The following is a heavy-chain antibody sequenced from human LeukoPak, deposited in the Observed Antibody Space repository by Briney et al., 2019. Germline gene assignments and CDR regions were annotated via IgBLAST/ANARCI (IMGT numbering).Heavy chain of an antibody. CDR1: GYSFTSYL. J-gene: IGHJ4*02. CDR3: ARRVNWNYDY. CDR2: IYPGDSDT. D-gene: IGHD1-7*01. Sequence: GESLKISRKGSGYSFTSYLIGWVRQMPGKGLEWMGIIYPGDSDTRYSPSFQGQVTVSADKSISSAYLQWSSLKASDTAMYYCARRVNWNYDYWGQGTLVTVSS. V-gene: IGHV5-51*01.